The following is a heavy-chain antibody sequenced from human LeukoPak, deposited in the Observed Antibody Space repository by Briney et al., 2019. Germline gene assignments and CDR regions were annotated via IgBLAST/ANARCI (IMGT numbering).Heavy chain of an antibody. CDR3: ARVRGGN. Sequence: GGSLRLSCAASGFTFSYYAMHWVRQAPGKGLEWVAVISYDGSNEYYADSVKGRFTVSRDNAKNILYLQMNSLRAEDTAVYFCARVRGGNWGQGTLVTVSS. CDR2: ISYDGSNE. D-gene: IGHD3-16*01. V-gene: IGHV3-30-3*01. CDR1: GFTFSYYA. J-gene: IGHJ4*02.